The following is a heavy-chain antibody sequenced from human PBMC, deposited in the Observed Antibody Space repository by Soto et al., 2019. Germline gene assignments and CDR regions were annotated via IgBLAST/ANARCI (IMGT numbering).Heavy chain of an antibody. CDR3: AKDFSRGPMGMSLDS. Sequence: QVQLVESGGGVVHPGRSLRLSCTASGFSFSDFGMHWVRQAPGKGLEWLALISSDGSNKFYGDSVRGRFTVSRDRSENTLHLHMNAVRIDDTAMYYCAKDFSRGPMGMSLDSWGQGTLVIVSS. D-gene: IGHD1-26*01. J-gene: IGHJ4*02. CDR2: ISSDGSNK. V-gene: IGHV3-30*18. CDR1: GFSFSDFG.